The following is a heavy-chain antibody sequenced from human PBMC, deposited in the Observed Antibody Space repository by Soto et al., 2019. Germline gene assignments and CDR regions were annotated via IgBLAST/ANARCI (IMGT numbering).Heavy chain of an antibody. CDR2: INHSGST. CDR3: ARGLPRRITIFGVVPIPFDY. D-gene: IGHD3-3*01. V-gene: IGHV4-34*01. Sequence: QVQLQQWGAGLLKPSETLSLTCAVYGGSFSGYYWSWIRQPPGKGLEWIGEINHSGSTNYNPSLKSRVTISVDTSNNQFSLKLSSVTAADTAVYYCARGLPRRITIFGVVPIPFDYWGQGTLVTVSS. CDR1: GGSFSGYY. J-gene: IGHJ4*02.